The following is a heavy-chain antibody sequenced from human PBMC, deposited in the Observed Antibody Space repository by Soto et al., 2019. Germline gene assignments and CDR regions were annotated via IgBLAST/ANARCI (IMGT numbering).Heavy chain of an antibody. CDR1: GYILSDYC. D-gene: IGHD5-12*01. CDR2: MKPDDGGP. Sequence: GASVKVSCKSSGYILSDYCIHWVRQAPGQGLEWLGWMKPDDGGPNYAQNFQGRVIMTRDTSTGTDYMELTRLTSDDTAVYFCVRALRGRWQRLPPETYPGMDVWGKGTTVTVSS. CDR3: VRALRGRWQRLPPETYPGMDV. V-gene: IGHV1-2*02. J-gene: IGHJ6*04.